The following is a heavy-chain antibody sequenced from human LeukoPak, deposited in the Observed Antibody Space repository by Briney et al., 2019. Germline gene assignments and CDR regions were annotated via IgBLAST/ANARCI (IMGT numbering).Heavy chain of an antibody. D-gene: IGHD4-17*01. J-gene: IGHJ4*02. CDR1: GFTFSNYA. V-gene: IGHV3-23*01. Sequence: GGSLRLSCAASGFTFSNYAMSWVRQAPGKGLDWVSGISGGTGTPFYADSVKGRFTISRDNSKNTLYLQMSSLRGEDTAVYFCAKRRTTVITMDYFDYWGQGTLVTVSS. CDR2: ISGGTGTP. CDR3: AKRRTTVITMDYFDY.